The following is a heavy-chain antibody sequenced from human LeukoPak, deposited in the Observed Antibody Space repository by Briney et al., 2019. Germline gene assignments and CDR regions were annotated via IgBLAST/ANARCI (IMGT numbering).Heavy chain of an antibody. CDR1: GGSISSYY. D-gene: IGHD2-15*01. J-gene: IGHJ6*03. CDR3: ARRRAVLLRQYYYYYYMDV. CDR2: IYTSGST. V-gene: IGHV4-4*07. Sequence: SETLSLTCTVSGGSISSYYRSWIRQPAGKGLEWIGRIYTSGSTNYNPSLRNRVTISVDKSKNQFSLKLDSVTAADTAVYYCARRRAVLLRQYYYYYYMDVWGKGTTVTVSS.